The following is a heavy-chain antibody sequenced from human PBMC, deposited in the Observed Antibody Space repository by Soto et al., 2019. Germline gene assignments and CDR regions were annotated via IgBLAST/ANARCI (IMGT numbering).Heavy chain of an antibody. Sequence: GGSLRLSCAASGFTFSSYAMSWVRQAPGKGLEWVSAISGSGGSPYYADSVKGRLTVSGDNSKNTLYLQMTSLRAEDTAVYYCAKDRVLDYWGQGTLVTVSS. D-gene: IGHD3-10*01. V-gene: IGHV3-23*01. CDR3: AKDRVLDY. CDR2: ISGSGGSP. CDR1: GFTFSSYA. J-gene: IGHJ4*02.